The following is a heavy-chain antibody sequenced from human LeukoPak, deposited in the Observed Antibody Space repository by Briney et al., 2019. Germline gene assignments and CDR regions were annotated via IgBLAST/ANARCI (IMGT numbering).Heavy chain of an antibody. CDR2: VYADGTT. CDR1: GFTVSSKH. CDR3: ARSYYHDSSGFWDY. D-gene: IGHD3-22*01. V-gene: IGHV3-66*01. J-gene: IGHJ4*02. Sequence: GVSLRLSCTASGFTVSSKHMTWVRQAPGKGLEWVSVVYADGTTKYGDSVRGRFTISRDTSKNTLYLQMNSLRVEDTAIYYCARSYYHDSSGFWDYWGQGILVTVSS.